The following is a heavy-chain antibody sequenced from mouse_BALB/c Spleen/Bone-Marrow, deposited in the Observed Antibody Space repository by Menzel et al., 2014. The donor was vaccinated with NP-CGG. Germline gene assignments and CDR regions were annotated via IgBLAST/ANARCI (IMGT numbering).Heavy chain of an antibody. J-gene: IGHJ2*01. CDR3: ATLTGTFDY. D-gene: IGHD4-1*01. CDR2: IDPANGYT. V-gene: IGHV14-3*02. Sequence: EVQLQQSGAELVKPGASVKLSCTASGFNIKDTYMNWVKQRAEQGLEWIGRIDPANGYTEYDPKFQGKATIIADTSSKTAFLQLGSLASEDTSVYYCATLTGTFDYWAQGTTLTVSS. CDR1: GFNIKDTY.